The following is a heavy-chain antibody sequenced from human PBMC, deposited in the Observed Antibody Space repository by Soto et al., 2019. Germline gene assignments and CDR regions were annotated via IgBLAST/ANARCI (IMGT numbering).Heavy chain of an antibody. CDR2: IYYRGST. D-gene: IGHD3-10*01. Sequence: QVQLQESGPGLVKPSETLSLTCNVSGGSITSYHWTWIRQPPGKGLELIGYIYYRGSTYYNPSLKSRVTISVDTSYAQLSLKLNSVTAAATAVYYCARIIRGVPSFGMDVWGQGTTVTVS. V-gene: IGHV4-59*08. CDR3: ARIIRGVPSFGMDV. CDR1: GGSITSYH. J-gene: IGHJ6*02.